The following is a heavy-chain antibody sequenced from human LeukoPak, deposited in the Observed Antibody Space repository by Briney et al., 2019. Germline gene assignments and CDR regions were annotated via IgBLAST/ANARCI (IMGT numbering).Heavy chain of an antibody. CDR2: TRNKANGYTT. D-gene: IGHD3-16*01. CDR1: GLTFSSYS. J-gene: IGHJ3*01. CDR3: TRRGKQEAFDF. V-gene: IGHV3-72*01. Sequence: PGKSLSLTCAASGLTFSSYSWRWIRQAPGKGLEWIGGTRNKANGYTTEYAASVKGRFTISRDDSKTSLFLQMNSLKTEDTAVYYCTRRGKQEAFDFWGQGTMVIVSS.